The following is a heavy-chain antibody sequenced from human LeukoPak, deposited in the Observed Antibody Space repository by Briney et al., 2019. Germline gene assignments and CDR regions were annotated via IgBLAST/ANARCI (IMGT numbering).Heavy chain of an antibody. Sequence: GESLKISCKGSGYSFTNYWIGWVRQMPGKGLEGVGIIYPGDSDTRFSPSFQGQVTISADKSTSTAYLQWSSLKAVDTAAYYCARLASSGWYGDDWGQGTLVTVSS. V-gene: IGHV5-51*01. CDR1: GYSFTNYW. CDR2: IYPGDSDT. J-gene: IGHJ4*02. D-gene: IGHD6-19*01. CDR3: ARLASSGWYGDD.